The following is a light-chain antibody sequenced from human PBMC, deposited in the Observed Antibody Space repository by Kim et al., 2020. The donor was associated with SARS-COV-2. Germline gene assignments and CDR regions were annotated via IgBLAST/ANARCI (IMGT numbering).Light chain of an antibody. V-gene: IGKV3-20*01. CDR1: QSVTSDS. CDR3: QHYGSSQWT. Sequence: SPGERATLSCRASQSVTSDSVLWYQQKPGQAPRLLIHGASTRATGVPDRFSGSGSGTDFTLTISRLEPEDFAVYYCQHYGSSQWTFDQGTKVDIK. CDR2: GAS. J-gene: IGKJ1*01.